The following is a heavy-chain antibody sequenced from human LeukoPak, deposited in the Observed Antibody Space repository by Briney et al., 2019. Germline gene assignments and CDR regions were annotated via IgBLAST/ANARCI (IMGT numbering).Heavy chain of an antibody. D-gene: IGHD6-19*01. Sequence: SETLSLTCTVSGGSISSGDYYWSWFRQPPGKGLEWIGYIYYSGSTYYNPSLKSRVTISVDTSKNQFSLKLSSVTAADTAVYYCARAYSSGWYWGWGQGTLVTVSS. J-gene: IGHJ4*02. CDR3: ARAYSSGWYWG. CDR2: IYYSGST. CDR1: GGSISSGDYY. V-gene: IGHV4-30-4*08.